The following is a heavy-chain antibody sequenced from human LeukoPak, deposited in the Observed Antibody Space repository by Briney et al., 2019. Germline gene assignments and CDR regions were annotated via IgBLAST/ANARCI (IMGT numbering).Heavy chain of an antibody. CDR3: ASPSWIQPWPPYFDY. CDR1: GFTFSSYI. CDR2: ISSSSSYI. V-gene: IGHV3-21*01. J-gene: IGHJ4*02. D-gene: IGHD5-18*01. Sequence: PGGSLRLSCAASGFTFSSYIMNWVRQAPGKGLEWVSSISSSSSYIYYADSVKGRFTISRDNAKNSLYLQMSSLRAEDTAVYYCASPSWIQPWPPYFDYWGQGTLVTVSS.